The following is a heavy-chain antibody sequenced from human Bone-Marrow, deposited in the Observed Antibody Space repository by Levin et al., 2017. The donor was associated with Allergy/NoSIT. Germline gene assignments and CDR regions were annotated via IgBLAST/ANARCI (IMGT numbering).Heavy chain of an antibody. D-gene: IGHD5-12*01. CDR2: INPSGGST. CDR1: GYTFTSYY. Sequence: ASVKVSCKASGYTFTSYYMHWVRQAPGQGLEWMGIINPSGGSTSYAQKFQGRVTMTRDTSTSTVYMELGSLRAEDTAVYYCARGDSGYDLPQVLGDNAANDFFDYWGQGTLVTVSS. CDR3: ARGDSGYDLPQVLGDNAANDFFDY. J-gene: IGHJ4*02. V-gene: IGHV1-46*01.